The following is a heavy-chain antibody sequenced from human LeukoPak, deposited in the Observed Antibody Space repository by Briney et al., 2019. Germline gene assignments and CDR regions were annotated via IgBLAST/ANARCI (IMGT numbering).Heavy chain of an antibody. J-gene: IGHJ6*04. CDR1: GGTSSSYA. CDR2: INPIFGTA. CDR3: ARQRRRATVTTLTSSVDYGMDV. Sequence: SVKVSCKASGGTSSSYAISWVRQAPGKGLEWMGGINPIFGTANYAQKFQGRVTITADKSTSRAYMELSSPGSEDTAVYYCARQRRRATVTTLTSSVDYGMDVWGKGTTVTVSS. D-gene: IGHD4-17*01. V-gene: IGHV1-69*06.